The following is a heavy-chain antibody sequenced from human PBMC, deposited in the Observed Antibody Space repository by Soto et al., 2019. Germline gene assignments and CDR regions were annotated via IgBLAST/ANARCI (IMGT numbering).Heavy chain of an antibody. Sequence: QVQLVQSGAEVKKPGASVKVSCKASGYTFTSYDINWVRQATGQGLEWMGWMNPNSGNTGYAQKFQGRVTMTRNTSVSTAYMVLSSLRSEDTAVYYCARDCISTSCYESYYGMDVWGQGTTVTVSS. CDR2: MNPNSGNT. CDR3: ARDCISTSCYESYYGMDV. J-gene: IGHJ6*02. D-gene: IGHD2-2*01. V-gene: IGHV1-8*01. CDR1: GYTFTSYD.